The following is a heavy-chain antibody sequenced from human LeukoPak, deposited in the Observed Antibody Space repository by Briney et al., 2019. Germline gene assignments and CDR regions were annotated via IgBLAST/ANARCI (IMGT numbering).Heavy chain of an antibody. D-gene: IGHD1-1*01. J-gene: IGHJ5*02. CDR1: GFTVSSNY. CDR2: IYSGGST. CDR3: ARGWTSDWFDP. Sequence: GGSLRLSCAASGFTVSSNYMSWVRQAPGKGLEWVSVIYSGGSTYYADSVKGRFTISRDNSKNTLYLQMNSPRAEDTAVYYCARGWTSDWFDPWGQGTLVTVSS. V-gene: IGHV3-53*01.